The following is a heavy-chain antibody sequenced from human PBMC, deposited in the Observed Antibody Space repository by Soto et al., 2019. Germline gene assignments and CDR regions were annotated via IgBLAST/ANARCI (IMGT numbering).Heavy chain of an antibody. Sequence: LRLSCAASGFTFDDYAMHWVRQAPGKGLEWVSGISWNSGSIGYADSVKGRFTISRDNAKNSLYLQMNSLRAEDTALYYCAKATYYGDYNFDYWGQGILVTVSS. J-gene: IGHJ4*02. CDR3: AKATYYGDYNFDY. CDR2: ISWNSGSI. CDR1: GFTFDDYA. D-gene: IGHD4-17*01. V-gene: IGHV3-9*01.